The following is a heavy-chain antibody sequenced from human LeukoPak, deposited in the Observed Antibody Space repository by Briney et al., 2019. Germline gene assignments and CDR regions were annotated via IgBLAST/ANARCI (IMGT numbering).Heavy chain of an antibody. CDR2: ISSSSSTM. Sequence: GGSLRLSCAASGFTFSSYSMNWVRQAPGKGLEWVSYISSSSSTMYYADSVKGRFTISRDNAKNSLYLQMNSLRAEDTAVYYCARAKWELLATTGSPKYIFDYWGQGTLVTVSS. D-gene: IGHD1-26*01. V-gene: IGHV3-48*01. CDR3: ARAKWELLATTGSPKYIFDY. J-gene: IGHJ4*02. CDR1: GFTFSSYS.